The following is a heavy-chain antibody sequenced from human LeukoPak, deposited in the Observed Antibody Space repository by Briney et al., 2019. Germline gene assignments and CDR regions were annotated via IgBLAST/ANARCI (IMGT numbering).Heavy chain of an antibody. J-gene: IGHJ3*02. CDR3: AREWLDAFDI. D-gene: IGHD5-12*01. V-gene: IGHV4-30-4*01. Sequence: SETLSLTRTVSGGSISSGDYYWSWIRQPPGKGLEWIGYIHYSGSTYYNPSLKSRVTISVDTSKNQFSLKLSSVTAADTAVYYCAREWLDAFDIWGQGTMVTVSS. CDR2: IHYSGST. CDR1: GGSISSGDYY.